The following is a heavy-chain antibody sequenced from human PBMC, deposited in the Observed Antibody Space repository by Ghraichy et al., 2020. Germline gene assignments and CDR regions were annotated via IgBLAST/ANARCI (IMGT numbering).Heavy chain of an antibody. CDR3: ARDARDYYDSSGYPPATSYYYDY. V-gene: IGHV4-61*02. J-gene: IGHJ4*02. Sequence: SETPSLTCTVSGGSISSGSYYWSWIRQPAGKGLEWIGRIYTSGSTNYNPSLKSRVTISVDTSKNQFSLKLSSVTAADTAVYYCARDARDYYDSSGYPPATSYYYDYWGQGTLVTVSS. CDR1: GGSISSGSYY. CDR2: IYTSGST. D-gene: IGHD3-22*01.